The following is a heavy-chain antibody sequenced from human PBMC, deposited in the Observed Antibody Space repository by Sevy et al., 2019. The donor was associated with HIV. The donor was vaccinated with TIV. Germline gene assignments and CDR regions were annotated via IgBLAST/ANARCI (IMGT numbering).Heavy chain of an antibody. J-gene: IGHJ6*02. CDR3: ARDLEMVRGVIITDNFYYYGMDV. CDR2: ISYDGSNK. Sequence: GGSLRLSCAASGFTFSSYAMHWVRQAPGKGLEWVAVISYDGSNKYYANSVKGRFTISRDNSKNRLYLQMNSLRAEDTAVYYCARDLEMVRGVIITDNFYYYGMDVWGQGATVTVSS. D-gene: IGHD3-10*01. CDR1: GFTFSSYA. V-gene: IGHV3-30-3*01.